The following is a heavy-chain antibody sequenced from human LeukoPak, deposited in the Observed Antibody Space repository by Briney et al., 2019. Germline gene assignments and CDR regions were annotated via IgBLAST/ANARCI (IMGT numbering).Heavy chain of an antibody. CDR1: GGSISSGGYS. CDR2: INHSGST. D-gene: IGHD2-2*01. J-gene: IGHJ4*02. V-gene: IGHV4-30-2*01. Sequence: SQTLSLTCAVSGGSISSGGYSWSWIRQPPGKGLEWIGEINHSGSTNYSPSLKSRVTISVDTSNNQFSLRLSSVTAADTAVYFCAGGRRPGTSAVGYWGQGTLVIVSS. CDR3: AGGRRPGTSAVGY.